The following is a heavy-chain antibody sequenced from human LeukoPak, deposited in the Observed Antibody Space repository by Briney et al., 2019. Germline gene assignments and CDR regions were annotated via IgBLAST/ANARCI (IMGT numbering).Heavy chain of an antibody. CDR3: ARQQRRDGYNYIDY. Sequence: GESLKISCKGSGYSFTTYWIGWVRQMPGKGLEWMGIIYPGDPDARYSPSFQGQVTISADKSISTAYLQWSSLKASDTAMYYCARQQRRDGYNYIDYWGQGTLVTVSS. CDR2: IYPGDPDA. V-gene: IGHV5-51*01. J-gene: IGHJ4*02. CDR1: GYSFTTYW. D-gene: IGHD5-24*01.